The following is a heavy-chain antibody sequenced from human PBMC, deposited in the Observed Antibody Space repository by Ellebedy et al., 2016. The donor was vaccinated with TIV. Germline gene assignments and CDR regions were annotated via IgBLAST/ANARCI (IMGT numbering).Heavy chain of an antibody. V-gene: IGHV3-33*01. CDR1: GFTFSSYG. J-gene: IGHJ4*02. Sequence: PGGSLRLSCAASGFTFSSYGMHWVRQAPGKGLAWVAVIWYDGSNKYYADSVKGRFTISRDNAKKSLYLQMNSLRAEDTAVYYCTRDVAVKAKRDWGQGTLVTVSS. D-gene: IGHD3-10*01. CDR2: IWYDGSNK. CDR3: TRDVAVKAKRD.